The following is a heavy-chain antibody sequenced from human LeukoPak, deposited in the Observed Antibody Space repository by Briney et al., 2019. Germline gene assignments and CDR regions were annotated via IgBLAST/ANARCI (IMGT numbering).Heavy chain of an antibody. D-gene: IGHD3-9*01. Sequence: SETLSLTCTVSGGSISSYYWSWIRQPPGKGLEWIGYIYYSGSPNYSPSLKSRVTISVDTSKNQFSLKLSSVTAADTAVYYCARDSPYYDILTGYGYYYYMDVWGKGTTVTVSS. J-gene: IGHJ6*03. CDR3: ARDSPYYDILTGYGYYYYMDV. V-gene: IGHV4-59*01. CDR1: GGSISSYY. CDR2: IYYSGSP.